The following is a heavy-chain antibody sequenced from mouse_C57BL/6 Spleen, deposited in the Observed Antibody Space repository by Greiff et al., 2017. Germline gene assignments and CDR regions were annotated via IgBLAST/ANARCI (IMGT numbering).Heavy chain of an antibody. D-gene: IGHD1-1*01. Sequence: VQLQQSGAELVKPGASVKISCKASGYAFSSYWMNWVKQRPGKGLEWIGQIYPGDGDTNYNGKFKGKATLTADKSSSTAYMQLSSLTSEDSAVYFCARDHYGSSPDYWGQGTTLTVSS. CDR2: IYPGDGDT. CDR1: GYAFSSYW. J-gene: IGHJ2*01. CDR3: ARDHYGSSPDY. V-gene: IGHV1-80*01.